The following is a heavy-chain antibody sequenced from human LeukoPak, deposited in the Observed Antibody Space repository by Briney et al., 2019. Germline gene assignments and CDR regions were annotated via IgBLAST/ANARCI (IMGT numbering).Heavy chain of an antibody. V-gene: IGHV1-2*06. Sequence: GASVKVSCKASGYTFTGYYMHWVRQAPGQGLEWMGRINPNSGGTNYAQKFQGRVTMTRDTSISTAYMELSRLRSDDTAVYYCARLAVAGTRYYYYGMDVWAQGTTVTVSS. CDR1: GYTFTGYY. J-gene: IGHJ6*02. D-gene: IGHD6-19*01. CDR3: ARLAVAGTRYYYYGMDV. CDR2: INPNSGGT.